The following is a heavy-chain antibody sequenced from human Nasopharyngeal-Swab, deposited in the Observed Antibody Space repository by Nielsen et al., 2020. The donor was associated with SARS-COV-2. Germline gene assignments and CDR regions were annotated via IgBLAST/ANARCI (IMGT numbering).Heavy chain of an antibody. J-gene: IGHJ6*02. CDR2: IYPGDSDT. CDR3: ARSMPSRYYYYGMDV. D-gene: IGHD2-2*01. CDR1: GYSFTSYW. Sequence: GGSLRLSCKGSGYSFTSYWIGWGRQKPGKSLEWMGIIYPGDSDTRYSPSFQGQVTISADKSISTAYLQWSSLKASDTAMYYCARSMPSRYYYYGMDVWGQGTTVTVSS. V-gene: IGHV5-51*01.